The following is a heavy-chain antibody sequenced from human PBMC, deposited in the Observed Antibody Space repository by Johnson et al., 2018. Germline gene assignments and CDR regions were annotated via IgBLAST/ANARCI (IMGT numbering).Heavy chain of an antibody. CDR3: ARGGNGDKVYYYYCMDV. V-gene: IGHV3-30*04. Sequence: QVQLVESGGGVVQPGRSRRLSCAASGFTFSSYAMHWVRQAPGKGLQWVAVISTDGSNKYYADSVKGRFTISRDNSKNTLYLQMNSLRAEDTAVYFCARGGNGDKVYYYYCMDVWGKGTTVTVSS. D-gene: IGHD5-24*01. CDR1: GFTFSSYA. CDR2: ISTDGSNK. J-gene: IGHJ6*03.